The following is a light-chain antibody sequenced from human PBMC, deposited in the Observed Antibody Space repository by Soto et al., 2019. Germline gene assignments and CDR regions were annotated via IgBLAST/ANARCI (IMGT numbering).Light chain of an antibody. CDR2: AAS. J-gene: IGKJ1*01. Sequence: DIQMTQSPSSLSASVGDRVTTTCRASQGISNYLAWYQQKPGKVPKLLIYAASTLQSGVPSRFSGSGSGTDFTLTISSLQTEDFATYYCQKYNSAPPTFGQGTKVDIK. V-gene: IGKV1-27*01. CDR1: QGISNY. CDR3: QKYNSAPPT.